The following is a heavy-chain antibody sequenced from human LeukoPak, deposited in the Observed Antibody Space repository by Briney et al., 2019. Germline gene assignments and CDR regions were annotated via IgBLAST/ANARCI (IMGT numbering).Heavy chain of an antibody. D-gene: IGHD2-2*03. J-gene: IGHJ4*02. CDR2: IYGSGDST. Sequence: GGSLRLSCAASGFTFSSYSMNWVRQAPGKGLEWVSGIYGSGDSTFYADSVKGRFTISRDISKNTVYLQMNSLRAEDTAIFYCAKGSTVGYYSDLWGQGTLVTLSS. V-gene: IGHV3-23*01. CDR1: GFTFSSYS. CDR3: AKGSTVGYYSDL.